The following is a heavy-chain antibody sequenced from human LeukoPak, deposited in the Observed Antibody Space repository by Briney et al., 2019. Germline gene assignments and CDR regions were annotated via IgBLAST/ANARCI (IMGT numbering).Heavy chain of an antibody. J-gene: IGHJ4*02. V-gene: IGHV1-2*02. CDR3: ARVDSGYAPIDY. CDR1: GYTFTGYY. D-gene: IGHD5-12*01. CDR2: INPNSGGT. Sequence: ASVKVSCKASGYTFTGYYMHWVRQAPGQGLEWMGWINPNSGGTNYAQKFQGRVTMTRDTSISTAYMELSRLRSDDTAVYYCARVDSGYAPIDYWGQGTLVTVSS.